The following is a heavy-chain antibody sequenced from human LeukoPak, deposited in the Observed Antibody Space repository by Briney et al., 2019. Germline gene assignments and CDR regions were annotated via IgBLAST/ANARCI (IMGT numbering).Heavy chain of an antibody. J-gene: IGHJ5*01. CDR1: GATFTSYA. CDR2: IIPIFGTA. V-gene: IGHV1-69*13. Sequence: SVKVSCKASGATFTSYAISWVRQAPGQGLEWMGGIIPIFGTADYAQKFQGRVTITADESTSTAYMELSSLRSEDTAAYYCARGQQWLVVWFDSWGQGTLVTVSS. CDR3: ARGQQWLVVWFDS. D-gene: IGHD6-19*01.